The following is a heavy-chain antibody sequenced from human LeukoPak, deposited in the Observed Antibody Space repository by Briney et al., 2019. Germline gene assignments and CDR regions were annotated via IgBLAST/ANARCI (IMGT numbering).Heavy chain of an antibody. J-gene: IGHJ4*02. CDR3: VREFRWNGLDY. D-gene: IGHD1-1*01. V-gene: IGHV4-38-2*02. CDR1: GYSINSDYY. Sequence: SETLSLTCAVSGYSINSDYYWGWIRQPPGKGLEWIGSIYRSGSTYYNPSLKGRITLSVDTSKNQLSLKLSSVTAADTAVYYCVREFRWNGLDYWGQGTLVIVSS. CDR2: IYRSGST.